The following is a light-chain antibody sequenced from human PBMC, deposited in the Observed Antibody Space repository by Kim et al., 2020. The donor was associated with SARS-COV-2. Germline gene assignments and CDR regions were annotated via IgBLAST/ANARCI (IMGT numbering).Light chain of an antibody. Sequence: TTGVSATRSCRASHGVSGSYLAWYQKKPGKAPKLLIYAASTRAAGIPYRFSASGSETDFTLTIGRLDPEDFAMYYCQQYGGSPWTFGQGTQVDIK. J-gene: IGKJ1*01. CDR2: AAS. V-gene: IGKV3-20*01. CDR1: HGVSGSY. CDR3: QQYGGSPWT.